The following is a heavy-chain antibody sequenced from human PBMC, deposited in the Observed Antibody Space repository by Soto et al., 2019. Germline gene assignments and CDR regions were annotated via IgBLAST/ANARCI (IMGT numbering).Heavy chain of an antibody. Sequence: GGSLRLSCVASGFTFSSYAMSWVLQAPGKGLEWVSTISDAAGSAYYVDSVKGRFTISRDNSKKTLYLQMNSLRAEDSAVYYCARPYGGKIGDAPDLWGPGTMVTVSS. CDR3: ARPYGGKIGDAPDL. CDR2: ISDAAGSA. CDR1: GFTFSSYA. V-gene: IGHV3-23*01. J-gene: IGHJ3*01. D-gene: IGHD4-17*01.